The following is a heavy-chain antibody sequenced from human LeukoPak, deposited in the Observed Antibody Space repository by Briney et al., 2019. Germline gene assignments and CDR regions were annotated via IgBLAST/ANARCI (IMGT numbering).Heavy chain of an antibody. CDR3: ARAGSGWYWEGFDY. CDR1: GGTFSSYA. CDR2: IIPIFGTA. D-gene: IGHD6-19*01. J-gene: IGHJ4*02. Sequence: SVKVSCKASGGTFSSYAISWVRQAPGQGLEWMGGIIPIFGTANYAQKFQGRVTITRDTSASTAYMELSSLRSEDTAVYYCARAGSGWYWEGFDYWGQGTLVTVSS. V-gene: IGHV1-69*05.